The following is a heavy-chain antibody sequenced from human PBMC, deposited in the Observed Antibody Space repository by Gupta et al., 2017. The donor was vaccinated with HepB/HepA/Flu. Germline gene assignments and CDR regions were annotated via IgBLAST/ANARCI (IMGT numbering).Heavy chain of an antibody. D-gene: IGHD4-11*01. CDR1: GYNFRSYG. CDR2: ISAYNGKT. V-gene: IGHV1-18*01. J-gene: IGHJ4*02. CDR3: ERDGPDYGNYINFDY. Sequence: QVQLVQSGGEVKKPGASVKVSCKASGYNFRSYGISWIRQAPGQGLEGMAWISAYNGKTNYEQNFQGRVTMTTDTSTSTAYMELRSLRSGDTAIYYCERDGPDYGNYINFDYWGQGTLVTVSS.